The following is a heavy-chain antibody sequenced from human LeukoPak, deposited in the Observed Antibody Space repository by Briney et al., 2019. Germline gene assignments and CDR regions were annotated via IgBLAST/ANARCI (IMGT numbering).Heavy chain of an antibody. Sequence: GGSLRLSCTASGFTFGDYAMSWVRQAPGKGLEWVGFIRSKAYGGTTEYAASVKGRFTISRDDSKSIAYLQMNSLKTEDTAVYYCTRDHIGELYDYWGQGTLVTVSS. D-gene: IGHD3-10*01. J-gene: IGHJ4*02. V-gene: IGHV3-49*04. CDR2: IRSKAYGGTT. CDR3: TRDHIGELYDY. CDR1: GFTFGDYA.